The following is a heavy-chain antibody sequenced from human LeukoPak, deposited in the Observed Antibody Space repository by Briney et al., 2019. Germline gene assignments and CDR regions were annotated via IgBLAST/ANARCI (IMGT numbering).Heavy chain of an antibody. CDR3: PRCPPRMKQQLVGDY. CDR2: IYPNSGGT. D-gene: IGHD6-13*01. J-gene: IGHJ4*02. Sequence: ASVKVSCKASGYIFTGYYMHWVRQAPGQGLEWMGRIYPNSGGTNYAQKFQGRVTMTRDTSISTAYMELSRLRSDDTPVYYCPRCPPRMKQQLVGDYWGQGTLVTVSS. CDR1: GYIFTGYY. V-gene: IGHV1-2*06.